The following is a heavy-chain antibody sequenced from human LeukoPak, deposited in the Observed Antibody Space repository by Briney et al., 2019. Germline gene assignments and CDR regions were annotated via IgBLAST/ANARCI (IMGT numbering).Heavy chain of an antibody. Sequence: GASVTVSCKASGYTFTTSGISWVRQTPGQGLEWMGRIIPILGIANYSQKFQGRVTITADKSTSTAYMELSSLRSEDTAVYYCASGRLGELSYLDYWGQGTLVTVSS. J-gene: IGHJ4*02. CDR2: IIPILGIA. CDR3: ASGRLGELSYLDY. D-gene: IGHD3-16*02. CDR1: GYTFTTSG. V-gene: IGHV1-69*04.